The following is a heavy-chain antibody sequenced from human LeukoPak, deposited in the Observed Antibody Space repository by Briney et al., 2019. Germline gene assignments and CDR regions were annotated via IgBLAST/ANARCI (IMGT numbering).Heavy chain of an antibody. V-gene: IGHV4-34*01. CDR3: AKGGGDSIDYYYYGMDV. J-gene: IGHJ6*02. CDR2: INHSGST. CDR1: GGSFSGYY. D-gene: IGHD2-21*02. Sequence: PSETLSLTCAVYGGSFSGYYWSWIRQPPGKGLEWIGEINHSGSTNYNPSLKSRVTMSVDTSKNQFPLKLSSVTAADTAVYYCAKGGGDSIDYYYYGMDVRGQGTTVTVSS.